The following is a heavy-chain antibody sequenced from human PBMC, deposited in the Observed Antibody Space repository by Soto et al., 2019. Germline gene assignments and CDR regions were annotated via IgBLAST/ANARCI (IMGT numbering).Heavy chain of an antibody. D-gene: IGHD1-1*01. Sequence: DVQLVDSGGGLMQPGESLRLSCAASGLTVSGKKYVAWVRHAPGKGLEWVSALYDVDGSFYADSVKGRFTTSSDSSKNTVYLQMNGLRPDDTAVYYCATWHEREHAYDVWGQGTTVTVYS. V-gene: IGHV3-53*01. J-gene: IGHJ3*01. CDR1: GLTVSGKKY. CDR2: LYDVDGS. CDR3: ATWHEREHAYDV.